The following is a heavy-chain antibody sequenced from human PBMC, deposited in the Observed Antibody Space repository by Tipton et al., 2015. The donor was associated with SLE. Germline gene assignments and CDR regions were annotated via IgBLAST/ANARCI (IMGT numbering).Heavy chain of an antibody. CDR1: GFTFSDYS. D-gene: IGHD1-26*01. V-gene: IGHV3-21*03. J-gene: IGHJ5*02. CDR2: ITSSSSYI. CDR3: ARVPMGASEGWFDP. Sequence: SLRLSCAASGFTFSDYSMNWVRQAPGKGLEWVSFITSSSSYIYYADSVKGRFTISRDNAKNSLYLQMNSLRAEDTAVYYCARVPMGASEGWFDPWGQGTLVTVSS.